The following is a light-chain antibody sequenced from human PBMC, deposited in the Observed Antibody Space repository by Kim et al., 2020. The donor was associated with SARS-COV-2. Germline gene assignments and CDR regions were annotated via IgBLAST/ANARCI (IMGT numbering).Light chain of an antibody. Sequence: RHTATPTCPGNSNNVGNQGAAWLQQHQGHPPKLLSYRNNNRPSGISERLSASRSGNTASLTITGLQPEDEADYYCSAWDSSLSAWVFGGGTKLTVL. V-gene: IGLV10-54*01. CDR2: RNN. CDR3: SAWDSSLSAWV. CDR1: SNNVGNQG. J-gene: IGLJ3*02.